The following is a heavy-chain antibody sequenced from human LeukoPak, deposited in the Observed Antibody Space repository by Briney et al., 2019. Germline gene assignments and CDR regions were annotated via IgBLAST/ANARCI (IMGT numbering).Heavy chain of an antibody. D-gene: IGHD1-26*01. V-gene: IGHV4-39*01. CDR2: IYYSGST. J-gene: IGHJ4*01. Sequence: SETLSLTCTVSGGSISSSSYYWGWIRQPPGKGLEWIGSIYYSGSTYYNPSLKSRVTISVDTSKNQFSLKLSSVTAADTAVYYCARRAQLLIDYGAQEPRSTVSS. CDR3: ARRAQLLIDY. CDR1: GGSISSSSYY.